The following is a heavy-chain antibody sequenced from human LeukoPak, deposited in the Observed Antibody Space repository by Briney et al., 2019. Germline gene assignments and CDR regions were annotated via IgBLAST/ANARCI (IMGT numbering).Heavy chain of an antibody. Sequence: GGSLRLSCTASGFTFGDYAMSWVRQAPGKGLEWVSAISGGGDYTYYAASVKGRFTISRDNSKNTLYLQMNSLRAEDTAVYYCAKDYISSGYRTFDHWGQGTLVTVSS. CDR3: AKDYISSGYRTFDH. V-gene: IGHV3-23*01. D-gene: IGHD3-22*01. CDR2: ISGGGDYT. J-gene: IGHJ4*02. CDR1: GFTFGDYA.